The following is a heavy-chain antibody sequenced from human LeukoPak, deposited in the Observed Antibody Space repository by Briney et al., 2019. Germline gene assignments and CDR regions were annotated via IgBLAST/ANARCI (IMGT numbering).Heavy chain of an antibody. Sequence: ASVTVSCKASGYTFSDYYIQWVRQVPGQGFEWMGWIARSSGATKFAQKVQGRVGFSFDTSITTAYMECRILTSDDTAVYYCVSWARGNRDVTSFDYWGQGTLVTVSS. CDR1: GYTFSDYY. CDR2: IARSSGAT. CDR3: VSWARGNRDVTSFDY. V-gene: IGHV1-2*02. J-gene: IGHJ4*02. D-gene: IGHD5-24*01.